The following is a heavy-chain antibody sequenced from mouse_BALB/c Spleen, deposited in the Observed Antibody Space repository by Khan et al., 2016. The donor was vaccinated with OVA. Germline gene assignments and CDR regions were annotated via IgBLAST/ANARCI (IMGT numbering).Heavy chain of an antibody. CDR1: GFTFSDYG. V-gene: IGHV5-15*02. D-gene: IGHD1-2*01. CDR3: ERGGGTAPFAY. Sequence: EVELVESGGGLVQPGGSRKLSCAASGFTFSDYGMAWVRQAPGKGPEWVAFISDLAYTIYYADTVTGRFTISRENAKNTLYLEMSSLRSEEPAIYYWERGGGTAPFAYWGLGTLVTVSA. CDR2: ISDLAYTI. J-gene: IGHJ3*01.